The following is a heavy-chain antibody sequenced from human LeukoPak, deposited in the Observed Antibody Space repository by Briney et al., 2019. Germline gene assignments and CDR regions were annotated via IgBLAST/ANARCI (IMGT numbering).Heavy chain of an antibody. CDR1: GFTFSAYW. D-gene: IGHD2/OR15-2a*01. CDR3: VRDAPNSRSDP. V-gene: IGHV3-74*01. CDR2: INNDGSKT. Sequence: PGGALRLSCATSGFTFSAYWMHWVRQVPGKGLVWVSHINNDGSKTTYADSVKGRFTISRDNAKNTLNLQMNSLRVEDSAVYFCVRDAPNSRSDPCGQGTLVTVSS. J-gene: IGHJ5*02.